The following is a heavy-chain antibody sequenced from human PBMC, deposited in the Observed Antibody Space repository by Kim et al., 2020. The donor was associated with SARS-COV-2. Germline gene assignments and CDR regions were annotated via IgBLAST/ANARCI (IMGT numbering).Heavy chain of an antibody. V-gene: IGHV4-39*01. Sequence: SETLSLTCTVSGGSISSSSYYWGWIRQPPGKGLEWIGSIYYSGSTYYNPSLKSRVTISVDTSKNQFSLKLSSVTAADTAVYYCARMIVAPHRAFDIWGQGTMVTVSS. CDR1: GGSISSSSYY. J-gene: IGHJ3*02. D-gene: IGHD3-22*01. CDR2: IYYSGST. CDR3: ARMIVAPHRAFDI.